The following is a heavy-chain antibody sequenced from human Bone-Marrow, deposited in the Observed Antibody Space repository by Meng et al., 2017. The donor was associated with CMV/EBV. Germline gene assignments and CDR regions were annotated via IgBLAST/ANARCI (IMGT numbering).Heavy chain of an antibody. J-gene: IGHJ2*01. CDR1: GYTFTSYG. CDR3: ARVDSHDGGQHYWYFDL. Sequence: ASVKVSCKASGYTFTSYGISWVRQAPGQGLEWMGWISAYNGNTNYAQKLQGRVTMTTDTSTSTAYMELRSLRSDDAAVYYCARVDSHDGGQHYWYFDLWGRGTLVTVSS. V-gene: IGHV1-18*01. CDR2: ISAYNGNT. D-gene: IGHD3-16*01.